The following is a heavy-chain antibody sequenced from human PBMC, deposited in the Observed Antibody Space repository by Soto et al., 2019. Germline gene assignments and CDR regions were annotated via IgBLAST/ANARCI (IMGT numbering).Heavy chain of an antibody. V-gene: IGHV3-21*01. CDR2: ISSGRTYT. J-gene: IGHJ4*02. CDR1: GFTFSRYS. Sequence: PGGSLRLSCAASGFTFSRYSMNWVRQAPGKGLEWVSSISSGRTYTDYADSVKGRFTISGDNAKNSLYLQMNSLRAEDTAVYYCASIGSGYYYDYWGQGTLVTVSS. CDR3: ASIGSGYYYDY. D-gene: IGHD3-22*01.